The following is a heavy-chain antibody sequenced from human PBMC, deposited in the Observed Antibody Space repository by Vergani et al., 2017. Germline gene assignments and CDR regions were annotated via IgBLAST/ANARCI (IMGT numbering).Heavy chain of an antibody. CDR3: ARDTSGWNYFDY. V-gene: IGHV4-59*01. CDR2: ISYSGKT. Sequence: QVQLQESGPGLVKPSETLSLTCTVSGGSISSYYWSWIRQPPGKGLEWVGYISYSGKTNYNPSLKSRITISLDPSKSQFSLNLSSVNAADTAVYYWARDTSGWNYFDYWGQGTLVSVSS. J-gene: IGHJ4*02. CDR1: GGSISSYY. D-gene: IGHD6-19*01.